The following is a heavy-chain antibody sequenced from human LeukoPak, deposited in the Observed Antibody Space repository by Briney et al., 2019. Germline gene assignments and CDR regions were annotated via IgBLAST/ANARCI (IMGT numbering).Heavy chain of an antibody. J-gene: IGHJ4*02. CDR1: GGSISSSYYY. Sequence: SETLSLTCTVSGGSISSSYYYWGWIRQPPGKGLEWIGSIYYSGSTYYNPSLKSRVTISVDTSKNQFSLKLSSVTAADTAVYYCARGYYDFWSGYSKYFDYWGQGTLVTVSS. D-gene: IGHD3-3*01. CDR3: ARGYYDFWSGYSKYFDY. CDR2: IYYSGST. V-gene: IGHV4-39*07.